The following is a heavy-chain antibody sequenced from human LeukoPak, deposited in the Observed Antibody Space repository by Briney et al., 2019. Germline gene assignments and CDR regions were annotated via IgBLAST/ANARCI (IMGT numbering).Heavy chain of an antibody. Sequence: SGGSLRLSCAASGFSFSDYYMTWIRQASGKGLEWVSYISGSSGSTNYADSVKGRFTISRDNAKNSLYLQMNSLRAEDTAVYYCARGRYSTSPLDYWGQGTLVTVSS. V-gene: IGHV3-11*06. D-gene: IGHD6-6*01. CDR1: GFSFSDYY. J-gene: IGHJ4*02. CDR2: ISGSSGST. CDR3: ARGRYSTSPLDY.